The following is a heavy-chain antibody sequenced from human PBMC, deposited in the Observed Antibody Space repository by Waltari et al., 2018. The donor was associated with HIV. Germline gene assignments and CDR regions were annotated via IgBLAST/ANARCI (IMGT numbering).Heavy chain of an antibody. D-gene: IGHD5-18*01. CDR1: GFTFKNFA. CDR2: IYYDGSKK. V-gene: IGHV3-33*01. J-gene: IGHJ4*02. CDR3: ARDYNYAPDY. Sequence: QVQLVESGGGVVQRGRSLSLSCAAAGFTFKNFAMNWVRQAPGKGLEWVGNIYYDGSKKFYGDSVRCRFTISRDNSKQILYLQMNSLRVEDTALYYCARDYNYAPDYWGQGTLVVVSS.